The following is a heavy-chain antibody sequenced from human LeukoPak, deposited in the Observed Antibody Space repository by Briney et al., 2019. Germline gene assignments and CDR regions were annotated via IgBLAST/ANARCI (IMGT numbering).Heavy chain of an antibody. CDR3: AREVSGSYFDY. D-gene: IGHD1-26*01. CDR2: ILYDGSKK. Sequence: PGGSLRLSCAASGFTFSSYEMHWVRQAPGKGLEWVAFILYDGSKKYFADSVKGRFTISRDNSKNTLYLQMDSLRAEDTAVYYCAREVSGSYFDYWGQGTLVTVSS. CDR1: GFTFSSYE. V-gene: IGHV3-30*04. J-gene: IGHJ4*02.